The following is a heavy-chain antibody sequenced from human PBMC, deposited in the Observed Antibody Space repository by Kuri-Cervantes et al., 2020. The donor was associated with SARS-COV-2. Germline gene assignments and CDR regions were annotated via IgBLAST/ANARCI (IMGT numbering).Heavy chain of an antibody. J-gene: IGHJ4*02. D-gene: IGHD3-16*02. CDR3: ASRNDMITFGGVIVMGFDY. Sequence: GSLRLSCAVYGGSFSGYYWSWIRQPPGKGLEWIGEINHSGSTNYNPSLKSRVTISVDTSKNQFSLKLSSVTAADTAVYYCASRNDMITFGGVIVMGFDYWGQGTLVTVSS. V-gene: IGHV4-34*01. CDR2: INHSGST. CDR1: GGSFSGYY.